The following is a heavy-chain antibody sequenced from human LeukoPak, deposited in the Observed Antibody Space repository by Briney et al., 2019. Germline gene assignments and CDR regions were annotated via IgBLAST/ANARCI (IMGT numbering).Heavy chain of an antibody. J-gene: IGHJ3*02. V-gene: IGHV5-51*01. D-gene: IGHD6-13*01. Sequence: GESLKISCKGSGYSFTSYWIGWVRQMPGKGLEWMGIIYPGDSDTRYSPSFQGQVTISADKSISTAYLQWSSLKASDTAMYYCARGRAIAAAVNYAFDIWGQGTMVTVSS. CDR3: ARGRAIAAAVNYAFDI. CDR2: IYPGDSDT. CDR1: GYSFTSYW.